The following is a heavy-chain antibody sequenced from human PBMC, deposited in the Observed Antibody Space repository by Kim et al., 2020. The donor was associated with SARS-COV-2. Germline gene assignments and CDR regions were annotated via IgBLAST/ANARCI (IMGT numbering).Heavy chain of an antibody. Sequence: GGSLRLSCAASGFTFSNYWTSWVRQSPEKGLERVAAIMEDGSEKYYADFVEGRFSISRDNARKSLYLQMNGLRVEDTAVYYCARDQLRSFYYWGQGTPVTVSS. CDR1: GFTFSNYW. V-gene: IGHV3-7*01. CDR2: IMEDGSEK. D-gene: IGHD1-1*01. J-gene: IGHJ4*02. CDR3: ARDQLRSFYY.